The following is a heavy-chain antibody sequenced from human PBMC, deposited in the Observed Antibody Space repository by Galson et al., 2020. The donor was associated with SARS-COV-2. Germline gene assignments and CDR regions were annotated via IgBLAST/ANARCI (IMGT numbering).Heavy chain of an antibody. CDR2: ISGSSGNT. V-gene: IGHV3-23*01. Sequence: GGSLRLSCAASGFTFSSYAMNWVRQAPGKGLEWVSAISGSSGNTYYADSVKGRFTISRDDSKNTLYLQMNSLRADDTAFYYCAKVPEVVVASTPFDYWGQGTLVTVSS. CDR3: AKVPEVVVASTPFDY. J-gene: IGHJ4*02. CDR1: GFTFSSYA. D-gene: IGHD2-15*01.